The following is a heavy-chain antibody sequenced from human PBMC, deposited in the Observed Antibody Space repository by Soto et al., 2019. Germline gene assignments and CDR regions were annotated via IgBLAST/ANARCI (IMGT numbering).Heavy chain of an antibody. Sequence: EVQLLESGGGLVQPGGSLRLSCAASGFTFSSYAMSWVRQAPGNGLEWVSVISGSGGSTYYADSVKGRFTISRDNSKNTLYLQMNSLRAEDTAVYYCAKGSGSYYYYMDVWGKGTTVTVSS. CDR2: ISGSGGST. V-gene: IGHV3-23*01. CDR3: AKGSGSYYYYMDV. CDR1: GFTFSSYA. J-gene: IGHJ6*03. D-gene: IGHD3-10*01.